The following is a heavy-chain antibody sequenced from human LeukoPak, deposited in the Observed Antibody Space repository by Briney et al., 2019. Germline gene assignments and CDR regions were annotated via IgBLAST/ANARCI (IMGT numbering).Heavy chain of an antibody. Sequence: SETLSLTCSVSGGSIRSSSYFWAWIRQPPGKGLEWIGNIYYTGSTYSNVPLRSRVAISVDTSKNQFSLRLSSVTAADTAIYYCARELAAWGQGTLVTVSS. CDR1: GGSIRSSSYF. V-gene: IGHV4-39*02. D-gene: IGHD6-13*01. CDR3: ARELAA. CDR2: IYYTGST. J-gene: IGHJ4*02.